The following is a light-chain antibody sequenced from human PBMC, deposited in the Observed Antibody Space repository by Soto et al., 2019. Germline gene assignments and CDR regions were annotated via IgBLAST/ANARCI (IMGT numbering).Light chain of an antibody. Sequence: DIQVTQSPSSVSASVGDTVAIICLASQDMGSWSTWYRQKPGKVPELLIYAASTLQSGVPSRFSGSGSGTYFTLTITGLQPEDFATYYCQQANSFPLSFGGGTKVEIK. V-gene: IGKV1-12*01. CDR1: QDMGSW. J-gene: IGKJ4*01. CDR2: AAS. CDR3: QQANSFPLS.